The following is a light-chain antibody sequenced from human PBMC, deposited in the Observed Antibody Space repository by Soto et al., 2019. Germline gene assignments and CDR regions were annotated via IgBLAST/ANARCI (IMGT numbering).Light chain of an antibody. J-gene: IGLJ2*01. Sequence: SYELTQPPSVSVAPGQTAAITCGGDNIRAKSVHWYQQRPGQAPVLVVYEDSDRPSGIPERFSGSNSGNAATLTIRRVEAGDEADYYCQVWNVHRDHPGVVFGGGTKLTVL. CDR3: QVWNVHRDHPGVV. CDR1: NIRAKS. V-gene: IGLV3-21*02. CDR2: EDS.